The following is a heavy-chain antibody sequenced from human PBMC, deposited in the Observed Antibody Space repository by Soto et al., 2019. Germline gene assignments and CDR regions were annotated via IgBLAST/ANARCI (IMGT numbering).Heavy chain of an antibody. CDR1: GGCISSGDYS. CDR3: ALSIAALNCFDP. Sequence: KPSESLSLTCTVSGGCISSGDYSWSWIRQPPGKGLEWIGYIYYSGSTYYNPSLKSRVTISVDTSKNQFSLKLSSVTAADTAVYYCALSIAALNCFDPWGQGTLVTVSS. J-gene: IGHJ5*02. CDR2: IYYSGST. D-gene: IGHD6-6*01. V-gene: IGHV4-30-4*01.